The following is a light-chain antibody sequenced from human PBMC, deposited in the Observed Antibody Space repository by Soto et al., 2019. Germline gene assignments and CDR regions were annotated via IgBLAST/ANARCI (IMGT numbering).Light chain of an antibody. Sequence: DIQMTQSPSSLSASVGDRVTITCRASRSISNYLHWYQQKPGKAPKLLIYSASSLKSGVPSRFSGSGSETDFTLAISSLQPEDFATYYCQQSYSVPPTFGQGTKVDIK. J-gene: IGKJ1*01. V-gene: IGKV1-39*01. CDR2: SAS. CDR3: QQSYSVPPT. CDR1: RSISNY.